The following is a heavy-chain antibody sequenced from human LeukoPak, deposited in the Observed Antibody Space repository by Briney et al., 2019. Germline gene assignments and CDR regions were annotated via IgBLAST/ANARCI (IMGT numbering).Heavy chain of an antibody. J-gene: IGHJ4*02. V-gene: IGHV4-59*01. Sequence: SETLSLTCTVSSGSISTYYWSWIRQPPGKGLEWIGYIYYSGSTNYNPSLKSRVTISVDTSKNQFSLKLSSVTAADTAVYYCARDQYYDSSGYYGYYFDYWGQGTLVTVSS. D-gene: IGHD3-22*01. CDR2: IYYSGST. CDR3: ARDQYYDSSGYYGYYFDY. CDR1: SGSISTYY.